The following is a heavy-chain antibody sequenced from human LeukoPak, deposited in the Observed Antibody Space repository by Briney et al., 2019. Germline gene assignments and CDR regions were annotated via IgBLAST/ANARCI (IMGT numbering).Heavy chain of an antibody. V-gene: IGHV4-61*02. Sequence: PSETLSLTCTVSGDSISSGDYYWSWIRQPAGKGLEWIGRISSSGSTNYNPSLKSRVTISVDTSKNQFSLKLSSVTAADTAVYYCARRGYSSGWYGYWGQGTLVTVSS. D-gene: IGHD6-13*01. CDR3: ARRGYSSGWYGY. CDR2: ISSSGST. J-gene: IGHJ4*02. CDR1: GDSISSGDYY.